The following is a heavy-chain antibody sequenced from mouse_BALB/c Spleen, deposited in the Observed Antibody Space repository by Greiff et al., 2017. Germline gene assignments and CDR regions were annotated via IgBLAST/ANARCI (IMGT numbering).Heavy chain of an antibody. V-gene: IGHV3-6*02. CDR2: ISYDGSN. CDR3: ARRGNYYGSSYAMDY. CDR1: GYSITSGYY. Sequence: EVKLQESGPGLVKPSQSLSLTCSVTGYSITSGYYWNWIRQFPGNKLEWMGYISYDGSNNYNPSLKNRISITRDTSKNQFFLKLNSVTTEDTATYYCARRGNYYGSSYAMDYWGQGTSVTVSS. D-gene: IGHD1-1*01. J-gene: IGHJ4*01.